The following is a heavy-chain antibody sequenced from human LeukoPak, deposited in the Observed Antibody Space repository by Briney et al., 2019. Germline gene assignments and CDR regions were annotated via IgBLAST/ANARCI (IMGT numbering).Heavy chain of an antibody. D-gene: IGHD6-19*01. CDR2: IWYDGSNI. CDR1: GFTFSSYG. V-gene: IGHV3-33*06. CDR3: AKGTAYNSGLADY. Sequence: GRSLRLSCTASGFTFSSYGMHWVRQPPGKGLEWVAVIWYDGSNIQYADSVKGRFTISRDNFKNTLDLQMNSLRAEDTAAYYCAKGTAYNSGLADYWGQGTRVIVS. J-gene: IGHJ4*02.